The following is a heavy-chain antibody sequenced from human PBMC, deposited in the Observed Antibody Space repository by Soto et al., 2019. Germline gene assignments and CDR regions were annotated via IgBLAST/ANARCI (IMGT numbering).Heavy chain of an antibody. J-gene: IGHJ6*02. CDR3: ARRPRAVAGEDYHYAMDV. V-gene: IGHV5-51*01. D-gene: IGHD6-19*01. CDR2: IYPGDSDT. CDR1: GYSFTSYW. Sequence: PGESLKISCKGSGYSFTSYWIGWVRQMPGKGLEWMGIIYPGDSDTRYSPSFQGQVSISVDKSISTAYLQWSSLKASDTAKYYCARRPRAVAGEDYHYAMDVWGQGTTVTVSS.